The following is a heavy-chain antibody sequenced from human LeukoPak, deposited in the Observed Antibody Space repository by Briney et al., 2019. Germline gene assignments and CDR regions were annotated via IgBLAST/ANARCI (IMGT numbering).Heavy chain of an antibody. Sequence: VASVKVSCKASGYTFTSYAMRWVRQAPGQRLEWMGWINAGNGNTKYSQKFQGRVTITADESTSTAYMELSSLRSEDTAVYYCASIRGYSGYDNYFDYWGQGTLVTVSS. CDR1: GYTFTSYA. CDR2: INAGNGNT. V-gene: IGHV1-3*01. D-gene: IGHD5-12*01. CDR3: ASIRGYSGYDNYFDY. J-gene: IGHJ4*02.